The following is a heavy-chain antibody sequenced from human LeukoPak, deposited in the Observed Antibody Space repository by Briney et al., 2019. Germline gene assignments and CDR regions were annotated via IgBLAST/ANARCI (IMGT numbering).Heavy chain of an antibody. D-gene: IGHD3-10*01. CDR3: ARMPFMVRGVIELDY. Sequence: AASVKASCKASGGTFSSYAISWVRQAPGQGLEWMGGIIPIFGTANYAQKFQGRVTITADESTSTAYMELSSLRSEDTAVYYCARMPFMVRGVIELDYWGQGTLVTVSS. V-gene: IGHV1-69*01. CDR1: GGTFSSYA. J-gene: IGHJ4*02. CDR2: IIPIFGTA.